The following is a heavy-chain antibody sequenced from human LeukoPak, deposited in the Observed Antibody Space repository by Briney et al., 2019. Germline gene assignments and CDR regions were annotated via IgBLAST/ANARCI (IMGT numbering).Heavy chain of an antibody. CDR2: IYYTGYT. CDR3: VRHERYNGMDV. CDR1: GGSISSTSHY. J-gene: IGHJ6*02. Sequence: SETLSLTCTVSGGSISSTSHYWGWIRRPPGKGLEWIASIYYTGYTNYNPSPKSPVTMSVDTSMNQFSLKLSSVTAADTAVYYCVRHERYNGMDVWGQGTTVTVSS. V-gene: IGHV4-39*01.